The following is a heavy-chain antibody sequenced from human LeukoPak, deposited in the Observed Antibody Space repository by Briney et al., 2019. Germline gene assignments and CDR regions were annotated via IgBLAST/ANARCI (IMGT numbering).Heavy chain of an antibody. D-gene: IGHD5-12*01. Sequence: GRSLRLSCAASGFTFSSYAMHWVRQAPGKGLEGVAVISYDGSNKYYADSVKGRFTISRDNSKNTLYLQMNSLRAEDTAVYYCARERSGYDQYWGQGTLVTVSS. CDR3: ARERSGYDQY. CDR1: GFTFSSYA. J-gene: IGHJ4*02. V-gene: IGHV3-30*01. CDR2: ISYDGSNK.